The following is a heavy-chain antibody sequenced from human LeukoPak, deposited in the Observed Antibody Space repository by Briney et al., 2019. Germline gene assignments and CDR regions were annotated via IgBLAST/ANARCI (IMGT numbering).Heavy chain of an antibody. CDR2: ISSSSSTI. CDR1: GFIFNTYS. V-gene: IGHV3-48*01. J-gene: IGHJ3*02. Sequence: GGSLRLSCAASGFIFNTYSMNWVRQAPGKGLEWVSYISSSSSTIYYADSVKGRFSISRDNAKNSLYLQMNSLRAEDTAVYYCAREVTDAFDIWGQGTMVTVSS. CDR3: AREVTDAFDI.